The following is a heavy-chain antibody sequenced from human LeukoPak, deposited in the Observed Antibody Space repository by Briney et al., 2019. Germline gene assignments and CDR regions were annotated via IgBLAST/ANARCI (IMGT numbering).Heavy chain of an antibody. D-gene: IGHD6-13*01. CDR3: ATQPDSSSWYFDY. J-gene: IGHJ4*02. V-gene: IGHV3-21*01. CDR2: ISSSSSYI. CDR1: GFTFGSYS. Sequence: GGSLRLSCAASGFTFGSYSMNWVRQAPGKGLEWVSSISSSSSYIYYADSVKGRFTISRDNAKNSLYLQMNSLRAEDTAVYYCATQPDSSSWYFDYWGQGTLVTVSS.